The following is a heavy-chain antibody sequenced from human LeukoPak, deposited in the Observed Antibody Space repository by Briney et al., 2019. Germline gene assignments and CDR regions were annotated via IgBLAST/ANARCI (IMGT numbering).Heavy chain of an antibody. V-gene: IGHV4-59*01. J-gene: IGHJ4*02. CDR1: GGSINSYY. D-gene: IGHD3-10*02. Sequence: SETLSLTCTVSGGSINSYYWSWIRQPPRKGLEWIGYIDYSGSTNYKPPLKSRVTISVDTSKNQFSLKLRPVTAADTAVYYCARVYTTMLAPKYFFDYWGQGTLVTVSS. CDR2: IDYSGST. CDR3: ARVYTTMLAPKYFFDY.